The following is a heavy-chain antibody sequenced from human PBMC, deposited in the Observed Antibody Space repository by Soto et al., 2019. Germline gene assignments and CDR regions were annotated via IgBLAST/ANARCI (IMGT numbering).Heavy chain of an antibody. CDR3: ARGGSSWSGAWYFDL. D-gene: IGHD6-13*01. CDR2: IYYSGSA. V-gene: IGHV4-59*01. CDR1: GGSISHYY. J-gene: IGHJ2*01. Sequence: QVQLQESGPGLVKPSETLSLTCTVSGGSISHYYWSWIRQPPGKGLEWIGYIYYSGSANYNPSLTSRVIISVDTSKNPFSLTLSSVTAADTAVYFCARGGSSWSGAWYFDLWGRGTLVTVSS.